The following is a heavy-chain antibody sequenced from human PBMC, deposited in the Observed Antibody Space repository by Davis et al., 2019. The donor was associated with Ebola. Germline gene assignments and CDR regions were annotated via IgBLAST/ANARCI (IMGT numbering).Heavy chain of an antibody. CDR1: GFTFSSYA. CDR3: AKAALLRYFDWLLHRHLDWFDP. J-gene: IGHJ5*02. D-gene: IGHD3-9*01. V-gene: IGHV3-23*01. CDR2: ISGSGGST. Sequence: GESLKISCAASGFTFSSYAMSWVRQAPGKGLEWVSAISGSGGSTYYADSVKGRFTISRDNSKNTLYLQMNSLRAEDTAVYYCAKAALLRYFDWLLHRHLDWFDPWGQGTLVTVSS.